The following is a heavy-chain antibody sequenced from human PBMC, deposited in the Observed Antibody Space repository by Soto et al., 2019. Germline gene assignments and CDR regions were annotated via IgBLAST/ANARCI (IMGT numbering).Heavy chain of an antibody. CDR1: GFTFSSYA. D-gene: IGHD1-26*01. Sequence: EVQLLESGGGLVQPGGSLRLSCAASGFTFSSYAMSWVRQAPGKGLEWVSAISGSGGSTYYADSVKGRFTISRDNSKNTLYLQMISLRAEDTAVYYCAKDNVGGTDAFDIWGQGTMVTVSS. J-gene: IGHJ3*02. CDR3: AKDNVGGTDAFDI. V-gene: IGHV3-23*01. CDR2: ISGSGGST.